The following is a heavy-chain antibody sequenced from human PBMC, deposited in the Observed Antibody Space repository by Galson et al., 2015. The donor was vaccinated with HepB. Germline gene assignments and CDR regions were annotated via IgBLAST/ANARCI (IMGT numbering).Heavy chain of an antibody. D-gene: IGHD6-13*01. CDR1: EFSFSTYR. CDR2: INNDGSAT. Sequence: SLRLSCAASEFSFSTYRMHWVRQAPGKGLVWVSRINNDGSATSHADSVKGRFTISRDNAKNTLYLQMNSLRAEDTGVYYCARGRCSSSWDFDYWGQGTLVTVSS. V-gene: IGHV3-74*01. CDR3: ARGRCSSSWDFDY. J-gene: IGHJ4*02.